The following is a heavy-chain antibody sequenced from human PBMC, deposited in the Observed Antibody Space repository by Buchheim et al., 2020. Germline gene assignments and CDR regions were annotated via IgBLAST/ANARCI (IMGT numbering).Heavy chain of an antibody. V-gene: IGHV4-34*01. Sequence: QVQLQQWGAGLLKPSETLSLTCAVYGGSFSGYYWSWIRQPPGKGLEWIGEINHSGSTNYNPSLKSRVTISVDTSKNQFSLKLSSVTAADTAVYYCARVPMRLQSSWTAMRWFDPWGQGTL. J-gene: IGHJ5*02. CDR3: ARVPMRLQSSWTAMRWFDP. CDR1: GGSFSGYY. D-gene: IGHD4-11*01. CDR2: INHSGST.